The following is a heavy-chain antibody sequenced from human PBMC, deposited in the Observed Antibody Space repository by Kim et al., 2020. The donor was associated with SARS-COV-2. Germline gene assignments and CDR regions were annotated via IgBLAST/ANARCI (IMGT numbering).Heavy chain of an antibody. V-gene: IGHV4-39*01. CDR1: GGSISSSSYY. CDR3: ARQRKQWLVQDAFAI. CDR2: IYYSGST. J-gene: IGHJ3*02. Sequence: SETLSLTCTVSGGSISSSSYYWGWIREPPGKGLEWIGSIYYSGSTYYNPSLKSRVTISVDTSKNQFSLKLSSVTAADTAVYYCARQRKQWLVQDAFAIWGQGTMVTVSS. D-gene: IGHD6-19*01.